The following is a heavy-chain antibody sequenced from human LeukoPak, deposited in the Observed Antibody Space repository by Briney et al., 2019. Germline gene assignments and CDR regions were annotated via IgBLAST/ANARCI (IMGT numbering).Heavy chain of an antibody. D-gene: IGHD3-22*01. CDR3: ARDRRYYDSSAYIRGFDY. CDR2: IYHSGST. CDR1: GGSISSSDW. Sequence: SETLSLTCAVSGGSISSSDWWSWVRQPPGKGLEWIGEIYHSGSTNYSPSLKSRVTISVDESKNQFSLNLSSVTAADTAVYYCARDRRYYDSSAYIRGFDYWGQGTLVTVSS. J-gene: IGHJ4*02. V-gene: IGHV4-4*02.